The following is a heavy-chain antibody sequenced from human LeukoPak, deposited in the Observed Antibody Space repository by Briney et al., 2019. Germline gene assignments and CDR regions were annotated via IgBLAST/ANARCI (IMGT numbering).Heavy chain of an antibody. CDR2: IYYSGST. J-gene: IGHJ4*02. Sequence: PSETLSLTCTVSGGSISSYYWSWIRQPPGKGLERIGYIYYSGSTNYNPSLKSRVTISVDTSKNQFSLKLSSVTAADTAVYYCARGGYCGGDCYPLDYWGQGTLVTVSS. CDR1: GGSISSYY. V-gene: IGHV4-59*01. D-gene: IGHD2-21*02. CDR3: ARGGYCGGDCYPLDY.